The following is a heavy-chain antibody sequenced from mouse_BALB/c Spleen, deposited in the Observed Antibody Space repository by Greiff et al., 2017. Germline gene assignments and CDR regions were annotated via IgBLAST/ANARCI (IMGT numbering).Heavy chain of an antibody. J-gene: IGHJ4*01. Sequence: EVKLMESGGDLVKPGGSLKLSCAASGFTFSSYGMSWVRQTPDKRLEWVATISSGGSYTYYPDSVKGRFTISRDNAKNTLYLQMSSLKSEDTAMYYCARHRGDYDAHAMDYWGQGTSVTVSS. CDR2: ISSGGSYT. D-gene: IGHD2-3*01. CDR1: GFTFSSYG. V-gene: IGHV5-6*01. CDR3: ARHRGDYDAHAMDY.